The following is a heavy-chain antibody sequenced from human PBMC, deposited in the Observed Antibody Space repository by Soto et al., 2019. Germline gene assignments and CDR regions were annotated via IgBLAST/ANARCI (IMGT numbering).Heavy chain of an antibody. D-gene: IGHD2-15*01. V-gene: IGHV4-39*02. J-gene: IGHJ4*02. CDR2: SHYGGST. Sequence: QLQLQESGPGLVKPSETLSLTCAVSGGSISSSNFYWGWFRQPPGKGLEWIGSSHYGGSTYYNPSLESRVTISVDTSKNHFYLTVKSVTAADSAIYYCAKDASCFSCGAWGQGALVTVSS. CDR1: GGSISSSNFY. CDR3: AKDASCFSCGA.